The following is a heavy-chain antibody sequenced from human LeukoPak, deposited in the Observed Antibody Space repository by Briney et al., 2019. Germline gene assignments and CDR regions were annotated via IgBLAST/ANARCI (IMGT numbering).Heavy chain of an antibody. D-gene: IGHD3-22*01. CDR2: IIPIFGTA. CDR1: GGTFSSYA. CDR3: ARAYSVGYYYDRGAFQH. J-gene: IGHJ1*01. V-gene: IGHV1-69*05. Sequence: SVKVSCRASGGTFSSYAISWVRQAPGQGLEWMGGIIPIFGTANYAQKFQGRVTITTDESTSTAYMELSSLRSEDTAVYYCARAYSVGYYYDRGAFQHWGQGTLVTVSS.